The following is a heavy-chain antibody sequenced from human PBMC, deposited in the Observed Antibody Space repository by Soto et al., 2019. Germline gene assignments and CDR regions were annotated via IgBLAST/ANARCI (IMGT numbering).Heavy chain of an antibody. D-gene: IGHD6-6*01. CDR1: GFTFSTYG. Sequence: PWGSLRLSCAASGFTFSTYGMHWVRQAPGKGLEWLAFIFYDGSNKYYVDSVNGRFTISRDNSKNTLYLQMNSLRVEDTAVYYCARLSEYSTSYPLDYWGQGTLVTVSX. CDR2: IFYDGSNK. CDR3: ARLSEYSTSYPLDY. V-gene: IGHV3-33*01. J-gene: IGHJ4*02.